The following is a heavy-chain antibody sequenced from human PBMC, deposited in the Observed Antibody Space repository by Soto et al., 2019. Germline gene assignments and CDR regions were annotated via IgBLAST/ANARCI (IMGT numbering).Heavy chain of an antibody. D-gene: IGHD3-10*01. Sequence: SETLSLTCAVSGGSISSSNWWSWVRQPPGKGLEWIGEIYHSGSTNYNPSLKSRATISVDKSKNQFSLKLSSVTAADTAVYYCARGMVREYGMDVWGQGTTVTVSS. CDR1: GGSISSSNW. V-gene: IGHV4-4*02. CDR3: ARGMVREYGMDV. CDR2: IYHSGST. J-gene: IGHJ6*02.